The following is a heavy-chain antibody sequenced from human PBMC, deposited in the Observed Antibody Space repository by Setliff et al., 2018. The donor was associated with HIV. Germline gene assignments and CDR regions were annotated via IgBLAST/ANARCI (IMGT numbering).Heavy chain of an antibody. D-gene: IGHD1-26*01. CDR2: IKQDGSEK. Sequence: PGGSLRLSCTASGFTFSSYWMSWVRQAPGKGLEWVANIKQDGSEKHYVDSVKGRFTISRDNSRNSVYLQMNSLRVDDTAVYYCARWGSGSYERVFDYWGQGMLVTVSS. J-gene: IGHJ4*02. CDR1: GFTFSSYW. V-gene: IGHV3-7*01. CDR3: ARWGSGSYERVFDY.